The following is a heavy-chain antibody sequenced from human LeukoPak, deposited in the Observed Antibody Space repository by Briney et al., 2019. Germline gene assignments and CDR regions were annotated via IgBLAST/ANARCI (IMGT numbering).Heavy chain of an antibody. J-gene: IGHJ3*02. Sequence: SETLSLTCAVSGYSISSGYYWGWIRQPPGKGLEWIGSIYHSGSTYYNPSLKSRVTISVDTSKNQFSLKLSSVTAADTVVYYCARLWELWAFDIWGQGTMVTVSS. D-gene: IGHD1-26*01. CDR3: ARLWELWAFDI. CDR1: GYSISSGYY. CDR2: IYHSGST. V-gene: IGHV4-38-2*01.